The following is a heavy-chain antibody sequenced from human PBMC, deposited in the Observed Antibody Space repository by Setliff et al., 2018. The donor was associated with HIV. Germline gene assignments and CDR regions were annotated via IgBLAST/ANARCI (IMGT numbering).Heavy chain of an antibody. D-gene: IGHD5-12*01. CDR3: AKDPRAAVATICDY. J-gene: IGHJ4*02. CDR1: GFTFSSYA. CDR2: ISGSGGST. V-gene: IGHV3-23*01. Sequence: GGSLRLSCAASGFTFSSYAMSWVRQAPGKGLEWVSAISGSGGSTYHADSVKGRFTISRDNSKNTLYLQMNSLRAEDTAVYYCAKDPRAAVATICDYWGQGTLVTVSS.